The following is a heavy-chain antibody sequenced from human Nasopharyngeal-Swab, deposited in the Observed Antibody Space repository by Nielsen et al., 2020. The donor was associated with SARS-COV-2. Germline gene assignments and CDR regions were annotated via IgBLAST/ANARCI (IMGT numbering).Heavy chain of an antibody. D-gene: IGHD3-16*01. CDR3: ARDLAVGDDSYGY. CDR2: IWYDGSNK. V-gene: IGHV3-33*01. Sequence: GESLKISCAASGFTFSSYGMHWVRQAPGKGLEWVAVIWYDGSNKYYADSVKGRFTISRDNSKNTPYLQMNSLRAEDTAVYYCARDLAVGDDSYGYWGQGTLVTVSS. CDR1: GFTFSSYG. J-gene: IGHJ4*02.